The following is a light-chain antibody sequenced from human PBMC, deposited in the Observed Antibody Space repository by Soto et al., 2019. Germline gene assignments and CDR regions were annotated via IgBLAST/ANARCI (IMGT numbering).Light chain of an antibody. Sequence: IVMTQSPATLSVSPGESATLSCRANQTVVNNLAWYQQRPGQPPRLLISGASTRATGVSARFSGSGSGTEFTLTINSLQSEDFGVYYCQQYNSYPFTFGPGTKVDIK. J-gene: IGKJ3*01. V-gene: IGKV3-15*01. CDR3: QQYNSYPFT. CDR2: GAS. CDR1: QTVVNN.